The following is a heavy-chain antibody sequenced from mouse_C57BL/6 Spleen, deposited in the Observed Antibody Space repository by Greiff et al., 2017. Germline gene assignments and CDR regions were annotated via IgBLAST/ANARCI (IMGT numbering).Heavy chain of an antibody. D-gene: IGHD1-1*01. J-gene: IGHJ1*03. CDR2: IYPGDGDT. CDR1: GYAFSSSW. Sequence: VQLQQSGPELVKPGASVKISCKASGYAFSSSWMNWVKQRPGKGLEWIGRIYPGDGDTNYNGKFKGKATLTADKSSSTAYMQLSSLTSEDSAVYFCARRNYYGSSDWYFEVWGTGTTVTVSS. CDR3: ARRNYYGSSDWYFEV. V-gene: IGHV1-82*01.